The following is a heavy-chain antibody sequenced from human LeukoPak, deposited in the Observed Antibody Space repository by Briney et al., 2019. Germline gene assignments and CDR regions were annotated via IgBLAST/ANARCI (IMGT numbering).Heavy chain of an antibody. CDR1: GGSFSGFY. V-gene: IGHV4-34*01. Sequence: PSETLSLTCAVYGGSFSGFYWSWIRQPPGKGLEWIGDINHSGSTNYIPSLKSRVTISADTSKNQFSLKLTSVTAADTAVYYCAREWRYYYGSGSYFCFDPWGQGTLVTVSS. J-gene: IGHJ5*02. CDR2: INHSGST. D-gene: IGHD3-10*01. CDR3: AREWRYYYGSGSYFCFDP.